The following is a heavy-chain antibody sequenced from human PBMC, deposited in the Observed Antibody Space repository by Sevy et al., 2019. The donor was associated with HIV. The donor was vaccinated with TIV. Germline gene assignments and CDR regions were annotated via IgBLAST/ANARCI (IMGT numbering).Heavy chain of an antibody. V-gene: IGHV3-30*02. CDR2: IRYDGSNK. J-gene: IGHJ4*02. Sequence: GGSLRLSCAASGFTFSSYGMHWVRQAPGKGLEWVAFIRYDGSNKYYADSVKGRFTISRDNSKNTLYLQMNSLRAEDTAVYYCAKDCPSPPWEYSSSWYGYFDYWGQGTLVTVSS. D-gene: IGHD6-13*01. CDR3: AKDCPSPPWEYSSSWYGYFDY. CDR1: GFTFSSYG.